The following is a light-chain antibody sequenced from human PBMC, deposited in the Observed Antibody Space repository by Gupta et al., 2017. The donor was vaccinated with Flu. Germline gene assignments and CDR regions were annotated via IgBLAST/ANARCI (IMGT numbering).Light chain of an antibody. CDR1: QSISSY. CDR3: RRTDSSSPTT. J-gene: IGKJ4*01. CDR2: AAS. Sequence: SSLSASVGDRVIITCRARQSISSYLSWYQQKPGKAPKLLIYAASSCQSGVPSRFSGSGSGTDVTFTISIRQLEDFASYFCRRTDSSSPTTFGRGTKVEIK. V-gene: IGKV1-39*01.